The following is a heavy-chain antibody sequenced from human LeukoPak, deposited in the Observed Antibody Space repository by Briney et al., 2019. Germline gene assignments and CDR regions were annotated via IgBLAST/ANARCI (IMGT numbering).Heavy chain of an antibody. CDR3: VRGNYDNRGYSNAFDI. CDR2: IYYNGNT. CDR1: SASISSSY. J-gene: IGHJ3*02. D-gene: IGHD3-22*01. V-gene: IGHV4-59*01. Sequence: PSGTLSLTCTVSSASISSSYWSWIRQPPGKRLEWIGFIYYNGNTNSNPSLKSRVTISVDTSKNQFSLKLSSVTAADTAVHYCVRGNYDNRGYSNAFDIWGQGAMVTVSS.